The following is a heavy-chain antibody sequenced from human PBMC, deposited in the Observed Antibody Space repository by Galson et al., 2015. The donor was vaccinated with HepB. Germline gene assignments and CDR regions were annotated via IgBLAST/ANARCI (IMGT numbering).Heavy chain of an antibody. CDR3: ARDPPLGTPFDY. CDR2: ISGASSYI. Sequence: SLRLSCAASGFSFSSYTMNWVRQAPGKGLEWVSSISGASSYIYYADSVKGRFTISRDNGKNSLYLQMSSLRVEDTAVYYCARDPPLGTPFDYWGQGTLVTVSS. D-gene: IGHD7-27*01. V-gene: IGHV3-21*01. J-gene: IGHJ4*02. CDR1: GFSFSSYT.